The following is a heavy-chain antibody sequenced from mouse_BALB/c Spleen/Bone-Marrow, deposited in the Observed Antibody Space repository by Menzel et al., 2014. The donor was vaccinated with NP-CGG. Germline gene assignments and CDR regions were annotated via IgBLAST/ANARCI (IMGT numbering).Heavy chain of an antibody. CDR3: ARWDYYGYAMDN. Sequence: VQLKQSGPELVKPGVSMKISCKASGYSFTGYTMNWVKQSHGKNLEWIGLINPYDGGTSYNQKFKGKATLTVDKSSTTAFMELLSLTSEDSVVYYCARWDYYGYAMDNWGQGTSVTVSS. CDR2: INPYDGGT. CDR1: GYSFTGYT. D-gene: IGHD1-1*01. J-gene: IGHJ4*01. V-gene: IGHV1S135*01.